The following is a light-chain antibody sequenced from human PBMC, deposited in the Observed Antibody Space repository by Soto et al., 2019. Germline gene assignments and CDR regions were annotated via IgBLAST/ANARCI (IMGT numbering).Light chain of an antibody. CDR2: AVS. CDR1: GSDVGDYNY. V-gene: IGLV2-14*01. Sequence: QSALTQPASVSGSHGQSITISCTGTGSDVGDYNYVSWYQQHPGKAPKLMIYAVSNRPSGVSIRFSGSKSGNTASLTISGLQAEDEADYYCSSYTSSSTLVFGGGTKLTVL. CDR3: SSYTSSSTLV. J-gene: IGLJ2*01.